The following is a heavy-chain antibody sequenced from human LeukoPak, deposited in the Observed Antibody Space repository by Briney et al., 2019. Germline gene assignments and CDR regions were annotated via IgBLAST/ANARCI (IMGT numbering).Heavy chain of an antibody. V-gene: IGHV1-69*13. D-gene: IGHD3-10*01. CDR2: IIPIFGTA. J-gene: IGHJ5*02. Sequence: SVKVSCKASGGTFSSYAISWVRQAPGQGLEWMGGIIPIFGTANYAQKFQGRVTITADESTSTAYMELSSLRSEDTAVYYCARFEDYYGSGSYYNNWFAPWGQGTLVTVSS. CDR1: GGTFSSYA. CDR3: ARFEDYYGSGSYYNNWFAP.